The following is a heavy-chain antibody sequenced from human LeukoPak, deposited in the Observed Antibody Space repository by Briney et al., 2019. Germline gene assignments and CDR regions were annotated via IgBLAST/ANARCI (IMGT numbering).Heavy chain of an antibody. CDR3: ARIRGSYSAGDAFDI. Sequence: GGSLRLSCAASGSTFSGYAVHWVRQAPDKGLEWVAVISYDGSKQYYADSVKGRFTISRDTSKNTLYLQMNTLRVEDTAVYYCARIRGSYSAGDAFDIWGQGTTVTVSS. V-gene: IGHV3-30-3*01. J-gene: IGHJ3*02. CDR1: GSTFSGYA. D-gene: IGHD1-26*01. CDR2: ISYDGSKQ.